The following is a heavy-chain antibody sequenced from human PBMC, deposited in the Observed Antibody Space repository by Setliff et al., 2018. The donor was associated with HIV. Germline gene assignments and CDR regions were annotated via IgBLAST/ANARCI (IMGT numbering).Heavy chain of an antibody. Sequence: AASVKVSCKASGYTFTSYGISWVRQAPGQGTEWMGIINPSGGSTTYAQKFQGRVTMTRDTSTSTFYMELSSLRSEDTAVYYCARSGTHLEESRGSSGWVSAAFDIWGQGTMVTVSS. J-gene: IGHJ3*02. V-gene: IGHV1-46*01. CDR3: ARSGTHLEESRGSSGWVSAAFDI. CDR1: GYTFTSYG. D-gene: IGHD6-19*01. CDR2: INPSGGST.